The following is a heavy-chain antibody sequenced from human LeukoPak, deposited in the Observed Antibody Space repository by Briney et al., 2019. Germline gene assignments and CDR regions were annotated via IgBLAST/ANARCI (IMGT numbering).Heavy chain of an antibody. CDR3: ARDPLTPYDYYMDV. Sequence: GGSLRLSCAASGFTFINYWMSWVRQALGKGLEWVANIKQDGSDKDYVDSVKGRFTISRDNAKNSLYLQMNSLRAEDTAVYYCARDPLTPYDYYMDVWGKGTTVTVSS. J-gene: IGHJ6*03. V-gene: IGHV3-7*01. CDR2: IKQDGSDK. CDR1: GFTFINYW.